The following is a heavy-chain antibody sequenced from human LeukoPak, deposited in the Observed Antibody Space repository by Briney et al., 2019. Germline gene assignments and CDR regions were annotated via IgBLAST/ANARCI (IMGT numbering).Heavy chain of an antibody. D-gene: IGHD6-13*01. Sequence: AASVKVSCKASGYTFTNYYMHWVRQAPGQGLEWMGWINSNSADTNYAQNFQGRVTMTRDTSISTAYMELSRLRSDDTALYYCARIGISARGTNFHHWGQGTLVTVSS. J-gene: IGHJ1*01. CDR1: GYTFTNYY. V-gene: IGHV1-2*02. CDR2: INSNSADT. CDR3: ARIGISARGTNFHH.